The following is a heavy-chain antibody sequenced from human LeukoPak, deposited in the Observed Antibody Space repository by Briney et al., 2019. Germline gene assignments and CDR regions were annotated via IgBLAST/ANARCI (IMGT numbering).Heavy chain of an antibody. D-gene: IGHD5-24*01. CDR1: GFTFSSYG. J-gene: IGHJ4*02. CDR2: ISYDGGNK. V-gene: IGHV3-30*18. CDR3: AKDVGWVATIDY. Sequence: PGRSLRLSCAASGFTFSSYGMHWVRQAPGKGLEWVAVISYDGGNKYYADSVKGRFTISRDNSKNTLYLQMNSLRAEDTAVYYCAKDVGWVATIDYWGQGILVTVSS.